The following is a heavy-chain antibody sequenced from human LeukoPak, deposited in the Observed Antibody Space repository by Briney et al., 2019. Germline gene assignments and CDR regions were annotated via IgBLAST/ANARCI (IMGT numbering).Heavy chain of an antibody. CDR3: AKDITYYCDSSGCFQH. Sequence: GRSLRLSCAASGFTFDDYAMHWVRQAPGKGLEWVSGISWNSGSIGYADSVKGRFTISRDNAKNSLYLQMNSLRAEDTALYYCAKDITYYCDSSGCFQHWGQGTLVTVSS. D-gene: IGHD3-22*01. CDR2: ISWNSGSI. V-gene: IGHV3-9*01. CDR1: GFTFDDYA. J-gene: IGHJ1*01.